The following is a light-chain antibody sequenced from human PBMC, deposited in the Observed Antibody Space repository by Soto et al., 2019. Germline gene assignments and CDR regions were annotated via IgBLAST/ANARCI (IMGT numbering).Light chain of an antibody. V-gene: IGKV3-11*01. CDR1: QSVSSY. J-gene: IGKJ5*01. CDR3: QPRSNWQWT. Sequence: EIVLTQYPAHRSLSPGERATLSCRASQSVSSYLAWYKQALGQAPRLLIYDASNRAAGIPARFSGIWYGKDFTLTLSRLEPEEGAVYEGQPRSNWQWTFGQATRLEI. CDR2: DAS.